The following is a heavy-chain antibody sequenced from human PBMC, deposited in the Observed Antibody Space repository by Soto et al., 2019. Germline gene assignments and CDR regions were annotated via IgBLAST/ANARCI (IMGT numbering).Heavy chain of an antibody. CDR3: ARAGGDYYYYGMDV. J-gene: IGHJ6*02. CDR1: GGSISSGGYY. D-gene: IGHD3-16*01. Sequence: PSEILSLTCTVSGGSISSGGYYWSWIRQHPGKGLEWIGYIYYSGSTYYNPSLKSRVTISVDTSRNQFSLKLSSVTAADTAVYYCARAGGDYYYYGMDVWGQGTTVTVSS. V-gene: IGHV4-31*03. CDR2: IYYSGST.